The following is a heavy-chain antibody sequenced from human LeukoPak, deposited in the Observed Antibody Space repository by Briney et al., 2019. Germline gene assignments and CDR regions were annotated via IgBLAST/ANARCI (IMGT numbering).Heavy chain of an antibody. CDR1: GITLSSYD. CDR2: ISYDGSNK. J-gene: IGHJ3*02. CDR3: AKDRGVWAFDI. D-gene: IGHD3-10*01. V-gene: IGHV3-30-3*01. Sequence: GGSLRLSCAASGITLSSYDMHWVRQAPGKALEWVAVISYDGSNKDYEDSVKGRFTISRDNSKNTLHLQMNSLRAEDTAVYYCAKDRGVWAFDIWGQGTMVTVSS.